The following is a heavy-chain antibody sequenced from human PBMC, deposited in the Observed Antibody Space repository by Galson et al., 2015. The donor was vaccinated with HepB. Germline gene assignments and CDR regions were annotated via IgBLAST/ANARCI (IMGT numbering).Heavy chain of an antibody. V-gene: IGHV3-48*04. J-gene: IGHJ4*02. CDR3: ARERYYYDSSGYYSLDY. CDR2: ISSSSTTI. CDR1: TFIFSTYS. Sequence: SLRLSCAASTFIFSTYSMNWVRQAPGKGLEWVSYISSSSTTIYYADSVKGRFTISRDNAKNSLYLQMNSLRAEDTAVYYCARERYYYDSSGYYSLDYWGQGTLVTVSS. D-gene: IGHD3-22*01.